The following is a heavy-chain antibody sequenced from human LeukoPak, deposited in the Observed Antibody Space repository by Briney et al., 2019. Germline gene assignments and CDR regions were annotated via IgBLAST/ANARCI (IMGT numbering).Heavy chain of an antibody. CDR1: GFTFSSFA. CDR2: ISGSGAST. Sequence: GGSLRLSCAASGFTFSSFAMSWVRQALGRGMEWVSSISGSGASTYCADSVKGRFTISRDNSRNTLYLQMSSLRAEDTAVYYCAKSHSVAVAGTYSTYYFDSWGQGTLVTVSS. V-gene: IGHV3-23*01. J-gene: IGHJ4*02. CDR3: AKSHSVAVAGTYSTYYFDS. D-gene: IGHD6-19*01.